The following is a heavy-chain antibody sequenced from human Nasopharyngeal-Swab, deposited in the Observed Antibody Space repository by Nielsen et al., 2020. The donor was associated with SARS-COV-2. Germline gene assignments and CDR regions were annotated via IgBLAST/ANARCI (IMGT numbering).Heavy chain of an antibody. CDR2: ISSSSSYI. Sequence: GGSLRLSCAASGFTFSSYSMNFFLQSPSPFLSSLSSISSSSSYIYYADSVKGRFTISRDNAKNSLYLQMNSLRAEDTAVYYCARDLSYYYDSSGYYYVFDYWGQGTLVTVSS. CDR3: ARDLSYYYDSSGYYYVFDY. V-gene: IGHV3-21*01. D-gene: IGHD3-22*01. J-gene: IGHJ4*02. CDR1: GFTFSSYS.